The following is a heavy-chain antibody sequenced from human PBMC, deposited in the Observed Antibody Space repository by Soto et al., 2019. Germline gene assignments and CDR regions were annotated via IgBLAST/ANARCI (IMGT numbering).Heavy chain of an antibody. CDR3: VRNSPIGSTFSGYDVIDD. D-gene: IGHD5-12*01. CDR2: IIPLLDTT. J-gene: IGHJ4*02. V-gene: IGHV1-69*08. CDR1: GGTFRNDI. Sequence: SVKVSCKTSGGTFRNDIITWVRQAPGQGLEWIGRIIPLLDTTNYAQSFQGRVTITADKSTGTAYMELNSLRSEDTAVYFCVRNSPIGSTFSGYDVIDDWGQGSLVTGSS.